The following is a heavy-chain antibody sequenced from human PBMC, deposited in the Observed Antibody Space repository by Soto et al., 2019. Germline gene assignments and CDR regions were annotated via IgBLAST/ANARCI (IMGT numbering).Heavy chain of an antibody. CDR2: IIPIFGTA. CDR1: GGTFSSYA. Sequence: ASVKVSCKASGGTFSSYAISWVRQAPGQGLEWMGGIIPIFGTANYAQKFQGRVTITADESTSTAYMELSSLRAEDTAVYYCARGFSAGKGSPPDFWGQGSLVTVSS. CDR3: ARGFSAGKGSPPDF. V-gene: IGHV1-69*13. J-gene: IGHJ4*02. D-gene: IGHD6-13*01.